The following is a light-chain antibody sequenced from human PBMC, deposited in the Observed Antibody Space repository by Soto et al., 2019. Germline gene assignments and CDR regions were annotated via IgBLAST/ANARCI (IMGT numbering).Light chain of an antibody. CDR1: QSVNSD. CDR2: GAS. CDR3: QEYNNWPLT. V-gene: IGKV3-15*01. Sequence: EIVMTQSPATLSVSPGERATLSCRASQSVNSDLAWYRQKPGQAPRLLIYGASTRATGIPARFSGSGSGTEFTLTISSLQSEEFAVYYCQEYNNWPLTFGGGNKVEIK. J-gene: IGKJ4*01.